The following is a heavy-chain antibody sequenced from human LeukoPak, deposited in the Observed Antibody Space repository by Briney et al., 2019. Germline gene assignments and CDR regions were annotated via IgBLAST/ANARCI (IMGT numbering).Heavy chain of an antibody. Sequence: SETLSLTCTVSGGSISSSSYYWGWIRQPPGKGLEWIGSIYYSGSTYYNPSLKSRVTISVDTSKNQFSLKLSSVTAADTAVYYCARLPPRTYYYYYYMDVWGKGTTVTISS. CDR3: ARLPPRTYYYYYYMDV. V-gene: IGHV4-39*07. CDR2: IYYSGST. CDR1: GGSISSSSYY. J-gene: IGHJ6*03.